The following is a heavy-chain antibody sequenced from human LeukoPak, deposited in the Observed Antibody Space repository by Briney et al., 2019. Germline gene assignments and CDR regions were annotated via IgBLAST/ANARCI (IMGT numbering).Heavy chain of an antibody. CDR1: GFIFSSYS. CDR2: ISSSSSYK. J-gene: IGHJ4*01. V-gene: IGHV3-21*01. Sequence: GGSLRLSCAASGFIFSSYSMNWVRQAPGKGLAWVSSISSSSSYKNYADSVRGRFTISRDNAKNSLYLQMNSLRAEDTAVYYCGRSLTAATANLGYWGHGTLVTVSS. CDR3: GRSLTAATANLGY. D-gene: IGHD2-21*02.